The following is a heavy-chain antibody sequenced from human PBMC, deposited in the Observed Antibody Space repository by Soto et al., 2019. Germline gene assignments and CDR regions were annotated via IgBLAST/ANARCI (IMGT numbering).Heavy chain of an antibody. J-gene: IGHJ4*02. CDR1: GIPFGSRA. D-gene: IGHD3-10*01. Sequence: LRLSCVASGIPFGSRAMSWVRQAPGEGLEWVSTITDTGGDTKYADSVRGRFTMSRDNSKKTLYLQMNSLRVEDSALYYCARGSTDSYPGSRIFDFWGRGTLVT. CDR2: ITDTGGDT. V-gene: IGHV3-23*01. CDR3: ARGSTDSYPGSRIFDF.